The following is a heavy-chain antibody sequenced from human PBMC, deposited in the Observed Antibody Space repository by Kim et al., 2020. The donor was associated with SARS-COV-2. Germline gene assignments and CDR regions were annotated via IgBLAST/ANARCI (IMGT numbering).Heavy chain of an antibody. D-gene: IGHD2-2*01. CDR3: ARDRGGGVVVPAAKYGMDV. Sequence: GGSLRLSCAASGFTFSDYYMSWIRQAPGKGLEWVSYISSSGSTIYYADSVKGRFTISRDNAKNSLYLQMNSLRAEDTAVYYCARDRGGGVVVPAAKYGMDVWGQGTTVTVSS. V-gene: IGHV3-11*01. CDR1: GFTFSDYY. J-gene: IGHJ6*02. CDR2: ISSSGSTI.